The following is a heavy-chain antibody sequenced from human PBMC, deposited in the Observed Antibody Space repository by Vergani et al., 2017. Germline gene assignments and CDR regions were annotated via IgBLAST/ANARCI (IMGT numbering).Heavy chain of an antibody. CDR1: GYTFTGYY. CDR3: AREPDYDFWSGPQDY. J-gene: IGHJ4*02. CDR2: INPNSGGT. Sequence: QVQLVQSGAEVKKPGASVTVSCKASGYTFTGYYMHWVRQAPGQGLEWMGWINPNSGGTNYAQKFQGRVTMTRDTSISTAYMELSRLRSDDTAVYYCAREPDYDFWSGPQDYWGQGTLVTVSS. V-gene: IGHV1-2*02. D-gene: IGHD3-3*01.